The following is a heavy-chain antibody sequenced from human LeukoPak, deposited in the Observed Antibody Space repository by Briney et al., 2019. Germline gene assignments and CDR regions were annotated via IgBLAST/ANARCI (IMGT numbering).Heavy chain of an antibody. CDR1: GFTFSTYG. CDR3: AKDLADELLSYGMDV. V-gene: IGHV3-30*18. J-gene: IGHJ6*02. Sequence: SGGSLRLSCAASGFTFSTYGMHWVRQAPGKGLEWVAVISYDGSNKYYADSVKGRFTISRDNSKNTLYLQMNSLRAEDTAVYYCAKDLADELLSYGMDVWGQGTTVTVSS. CDR2: ISYDGSNK. D-gene: IGHD2-2*01.